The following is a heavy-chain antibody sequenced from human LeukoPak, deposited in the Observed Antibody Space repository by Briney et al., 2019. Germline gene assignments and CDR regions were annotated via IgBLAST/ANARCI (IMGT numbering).Heavy chain of an antibody. CDR2: ISAYNGNT. CDR3: ARDGGGYCSGGSRYDYYYGMDV. V-gene: IGHV1-18*01. J-gene: IGHJ6*02. CDR1: GYTFTSYG. D-gene: IGHD2-15*01. Sequence: ASVKVSCKASGYTFTSYGISWVRQAPGQGLEWMGWISAYNGNTNYAQKLQGRVTMTTDTSTSTAYMELRSLRSDDTAVYYCARDGGGYCSGGSRYDYYYGMDVWGQGTTVTVSS.